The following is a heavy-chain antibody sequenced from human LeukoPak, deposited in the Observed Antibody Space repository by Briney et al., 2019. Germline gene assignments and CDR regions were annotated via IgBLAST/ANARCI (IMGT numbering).Heavy chain of an antibody. V-gene: IGHV1-69*05. CDR1: GGTFSSYA. Sequence: GASVKVSCQASGGTFSSYAISWVRQAPGQGLEWMGGIIPIFGTANYAQKFQGRVTITTDESTSTAYMELSSLRSEDTAVYYCARSTYYDFWSGYTYYYYYTDVWGEGTTVTVSS. CDR2: IIPIFGTA. D-gene: IGHD3-3*01. J-gene: IGHJ6*03. CDR3: ARSTYYDFWSGYTYYYYYTDV.